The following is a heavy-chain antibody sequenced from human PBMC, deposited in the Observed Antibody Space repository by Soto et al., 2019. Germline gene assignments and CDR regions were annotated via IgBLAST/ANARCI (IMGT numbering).Heavy chain of an antibody. J-gene: IGHJ4*02. CDR1: GFKFSNYA. Sequence: WGSLRLSCAASGFKFSNYAMSWVRQAPGKGLEWVSLISATGGGTYYADSVKGRFTISRDNSHNTLYLQVHSLTAEDTAVYYCAKDRRAGGNSAFYFDFWGQGAQVTVS. V-gene: IGHV3-23*01. CDR3: AKDRRAGGNSAFYFDF. D-gene: IGHD3-16*01. CDR2: ISATGGGT.